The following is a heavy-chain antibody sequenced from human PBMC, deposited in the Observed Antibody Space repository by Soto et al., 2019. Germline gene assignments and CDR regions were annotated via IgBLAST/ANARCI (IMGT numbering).Heavy chain of an antibody. Sequence: ASVKVSCKASGYTFTGYYMHWVRQAPGQGLEWMGWINPNSGGTNYAQKFQGWVTMTRDTSISTAYMELSRLRSDDTAVYYCARAGIAARRGLHYYYYGMDVWGQGTTVTVSS. J-gene: IGHJ6*02. CDR2: INPNSGGT. CDR3: ARAGIAARRGLHYYYYGMDV. V-gene: IGHV1-2*04. D-gene: IGHD6-6*01. CDR1: GYTFTGYY.